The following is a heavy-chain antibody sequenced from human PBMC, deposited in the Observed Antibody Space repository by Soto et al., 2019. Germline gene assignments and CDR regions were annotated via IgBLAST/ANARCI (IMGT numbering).Heavy chain of an antibody. Sequence: SETLSLTCAVSGGSITSANWWTWVRQPPGGGLEWIGEISHSGITNYKASLKSRVTMSVDKTKNDVSLKLTSVTAADTAVYYCARVLRGWFDPWGQGAPVTVSS. J-gene: IGHJ5*02. V-gene: IGHV4-4*02. CDR2: ISHSGIT. CDR3: ARVLRGWFDP. CDR1: GGSITSANW.